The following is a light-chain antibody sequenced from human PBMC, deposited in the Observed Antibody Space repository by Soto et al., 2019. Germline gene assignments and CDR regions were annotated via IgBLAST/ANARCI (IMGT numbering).Light chain of an antibody. Sequence: SYELTQPPSVSVAPGKTARITCGGNIIGSKSVHWYQQKPGQAPVLVIYYDSDRPSGIPERFSGSNSGNTATLTISRVEAGDEADYYSQVWDSSSDHVVFGGGTKLTVL. CDR3: QVWDSSSDHVV. V-gene: IGLV3-21*04. CDR1: IIGSKS. CDR2: YDS. J-gene: IGLJ2*01.